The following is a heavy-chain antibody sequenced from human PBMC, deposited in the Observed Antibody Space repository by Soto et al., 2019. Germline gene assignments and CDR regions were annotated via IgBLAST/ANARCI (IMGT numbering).Heavy chain of an antibody. CDR2: IFYSGST. D-gene: IGHD6-13*01. Sequence: SETLSLTCTVAGGSIRSYYWSWIRQPPGKGLEWIGYIFYSGSTNYNPSLKSRVTISVDTSKNQFSLRLTSVTAADTALYYCARSAAAGIDGWFDPWGQGTLVTVSS. CDR1: GGSIRSYY. V-gene: IGHV4-59*08. CDR3: ARSAAAGIDGWFDP. J-gene: IGHJ5*02.